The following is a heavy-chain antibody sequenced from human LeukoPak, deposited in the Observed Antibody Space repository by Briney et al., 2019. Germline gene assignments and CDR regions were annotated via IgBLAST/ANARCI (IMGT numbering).Heavy chain of an antibody. CDR3: AKEHSPYCSGDACYDYFDY. Sequence: GGSLRLSCAASGFTFSSYWMSWVRQAPGKGLEWVANIKQDGSEKYYVDSVKGRFTISRDNAKNSLYLKMNSLRAEDTAVYYCAKEHSPYCSGDACYDYFDYWGQGILVTVSS. CDR2: IKQDGSEK. J-gene: IGHJ4*02. D-gene: IGHD2-15*01. CDR1: GFTFSSYW. V-gene: IGHV3-7*01.